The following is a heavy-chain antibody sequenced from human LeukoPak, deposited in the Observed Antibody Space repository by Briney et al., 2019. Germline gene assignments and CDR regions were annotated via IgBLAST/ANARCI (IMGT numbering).Heavy chain of an antibody. CDR2: IYHSGST. D-gene: IGHD3-16*01. Sequence: PSETLSLTCAVFGGSISSGGYSWSWIRQPPGKGLEWIGYIYHSGSTYYNPSLKSLVTISVDRSKNQFSVKLSSVTAADTAVYYCARGGGMGDFDYWGQGTLVTVSS. J-gene: IGHJ4*02. CDR3: ARGGGMGDFDY. CDR1: GGSISSGGYS. V-gene: IGHV4-30-2*01.